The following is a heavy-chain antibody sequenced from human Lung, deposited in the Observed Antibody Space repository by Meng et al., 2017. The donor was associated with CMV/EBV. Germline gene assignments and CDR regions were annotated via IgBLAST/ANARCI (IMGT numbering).Heavy chain of an antibody. V-gene: IGHV3-15*01. J-gene: IGHJ6*02. D-gene: IGHD2-2*01. Sequence: GGSXRLXCAASGFTFSNAWMSWVRQAPGKGLEWVGRIKSKTDGGTTDYAAPVKGRFTISRDDSKNTLYLQMNSLKTEDTAVYYCTTGRIYCSSTSCHWGGMDVXGEGTTVTV. CDR3: TTGRIYCSSTSCHWGGMDV. CDR1: GFTFSNAW. CDR2: IKSKTDGGTT.